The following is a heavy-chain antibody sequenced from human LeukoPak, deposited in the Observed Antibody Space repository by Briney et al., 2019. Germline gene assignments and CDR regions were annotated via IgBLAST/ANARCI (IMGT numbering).Heavy chain of an antibody. CDR2: ISGSGGST. CDR1: GFTFSSYA. CDR3: TRFRGSSWYASSDY. Sequence: GGSLRLSCAASGFTFSSYAMSWVRQAPGKGLEWVSAISGSGGSTYYADSVKGRFTISRDNSKNTLYQQMNSLRAEDTAVYYCTRFRGSSWYASSDYWGQGTLVTVSS. J-gene: IGHJ4*02. D-gene: IGHD6-13*01. V-gene: IGHV3-23*01.